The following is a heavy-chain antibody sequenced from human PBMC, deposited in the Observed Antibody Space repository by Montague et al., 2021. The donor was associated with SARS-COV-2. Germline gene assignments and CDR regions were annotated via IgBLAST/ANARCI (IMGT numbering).Heavy chain of an antibody. V-gene: IGHV4-34*01. D-gene: IGHD3-10*01. CDR2: INHGGST. CDR1: GTSFSGYY. CDR3: ARLRDGVVPSPILGVGPYYSYYYMDV. J-gene: IGHJ6*03. Sequence: SETLSLTCAVHGTSFSGYYWNWIRQPPAQGLGLIGEINHGGSTNYSPSLNSRLTISADTSKNQFSLKLTSVAAADTAVYYCARLRDGVVPSPILGVGPYYSYYYMDVWGRGTTVTVSS.